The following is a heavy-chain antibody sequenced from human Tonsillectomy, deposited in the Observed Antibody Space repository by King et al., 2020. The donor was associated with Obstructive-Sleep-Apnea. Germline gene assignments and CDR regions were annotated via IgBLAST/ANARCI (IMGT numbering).Heavy chain of an antibody. CDR2: IDPSDSYT. V-gene: IGHV5-10-1*03. CDR1: GYSFTSYW. D-gene: IGHD6-19*01. J-gene: IGHJ5*02. Sequence: VQLVQSGAEVKKPGESLRISCKGSGYSFTSYWINWVRQMPGKGLEWMGRIDPSDSYTNYSPSFQGHVTISADKSISTAYLQWSSLKASDTAMYYCARGEQXLVSXFDPWGQGTLVTVSX. CDR3: ARGEQXLVSXFDP.